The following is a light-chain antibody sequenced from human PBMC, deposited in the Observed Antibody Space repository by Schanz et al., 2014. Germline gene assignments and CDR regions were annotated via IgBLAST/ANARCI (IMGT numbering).Light chain of an antibody. Sequence: QAVVTQEPSFSVSPGGTVTLTCGLNSGSVSASFFPSWYQQTPGQAPRTLIYSTNTRSSGVPDRFSGSILGNKAALTITGAQADDESHYYCVLHVGGDILVFGGGTKLTVL. CDR2: STN. CDR1: SGSVSASFF. J-gene: IGLJ3*02. CDR3: VLHVGGDILV. V-gene: IGLV8-61*01.